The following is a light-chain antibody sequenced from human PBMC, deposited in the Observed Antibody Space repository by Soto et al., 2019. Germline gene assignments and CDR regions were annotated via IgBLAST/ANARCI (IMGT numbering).Light chain of an antibody. CDR3: QQYNSYSWT. CDR2: KAS. Sequence: DIQMTQSPSTLSASVGDRVTITCRASQSISSWLAWYQQKPGKAPNLLIYKASSLESGVPSKFSSSGSGTKFTLTISSLQPDDFATYYCQQYNSYSWTFGQGTKVEIK. CDR1: QSISSW. V-gene: IGKV1-5*03. J-gene: IGKJ1*01.